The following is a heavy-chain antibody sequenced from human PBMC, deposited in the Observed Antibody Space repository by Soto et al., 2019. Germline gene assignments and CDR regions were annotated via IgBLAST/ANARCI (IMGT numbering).Heavy chain of an antibody. J-gene: IGHJ4*02. V-gene: IGHV1-69*01. D-gene: IGHD1-7*01. CDR2: IIPIFGTA. CDR1: GGTFRSYA. Sequence: QVQRVQSGAEVTQPGSSVKVSCKASGGTFRSYAISWVRQAPGQGLEWVGVIIPIFGTAHYAQKFQGSVTITAAESTSTAYMELSSLRSEDTAVYYCARYPPKGRNWNYAVLDYWGQGTLVTVSS. CDR3: ARYPPKGRNWNYAVLDY.